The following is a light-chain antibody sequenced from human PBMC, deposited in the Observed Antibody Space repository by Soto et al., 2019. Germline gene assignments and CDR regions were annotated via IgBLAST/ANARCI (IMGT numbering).Light chain of an antibody. CDR2: AAS. CDR1: QGISSY. CDR3: QQSYRTLWT. Sequence: AIRMTQSPSSLSASTGDRVTITCRASQGISSYLAWYQQKPGKAPKLLIYAASTLQAGVPSRFSGSGSGTDFTLTISSLQPEDFATYYCQQSYRTLWTFGHGTKVEI. J-gene: IGKJ1*01. V-gene: IGKV1-8*01.